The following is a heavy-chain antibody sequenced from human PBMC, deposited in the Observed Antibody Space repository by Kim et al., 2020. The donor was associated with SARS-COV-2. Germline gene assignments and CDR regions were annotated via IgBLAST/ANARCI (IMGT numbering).Heavy chain of an antibody. CDR2: ISWNSGSI. CDR3: AKAEPAMTTVSHFDY. Sequence: GGSLRLSCAASGFTFDDYAMHWVRQAPGKGLEWVAGISWNSGSIGYADSVKGRFTISRDNAKNSLYLQMNSLRAEDTALYYCAKAEPAMTTVSHFDYWGQGTLVTVSS. V-gene: IGHV3-9*01. CDR1: GFTFDDYA. D-gene: IGHD4-17*01. J-gene: IGHJ4*02.